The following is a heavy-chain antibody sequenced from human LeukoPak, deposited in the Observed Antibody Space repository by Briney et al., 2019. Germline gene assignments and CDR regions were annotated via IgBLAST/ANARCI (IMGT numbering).Heavy chain of an antibody. CDR3: ARRTIAADRSYLYYFDH. V-gene: IGHV3-23*01. Sequence: GSLRLSCAASGFTFSSYSMNWVRQAPGKGLEWVSTISSGGGSTYYVDSVKGRFTISRDNSKNTLYLQMNSLRAEDTAVYYCARRTIAADRSYLYYFDHWGQGTLVTVSS. CDR2: ISSGGGST. CDR1: GFTFSSYS. J-gene: IGHJ4*02. D-gene: IGHD6-13*01.